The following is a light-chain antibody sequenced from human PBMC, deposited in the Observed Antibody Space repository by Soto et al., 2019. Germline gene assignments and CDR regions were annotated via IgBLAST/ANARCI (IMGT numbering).Light chain of an antibody. V-gene: IGKV3-20*01. CDR2: GAS. Sequence: EIVLTQAPGTPSLSPGERATLSCAASQSVSNNYLAWYQQKPGQGPRLLIYGASNRTTGMPDRFSGSGSGTDFTLTISRLEPEDFAVSYCQQYGSSGTFGKGTKVDIK. CDR3: QQYGSSGT. CDR1: QSVSNNY. J-gene: IGKJ1*01.